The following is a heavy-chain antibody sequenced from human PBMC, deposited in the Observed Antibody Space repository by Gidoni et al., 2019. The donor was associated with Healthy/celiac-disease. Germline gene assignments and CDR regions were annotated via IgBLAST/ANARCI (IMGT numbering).Heavy chain of an antibody. V-gene: IGHV4-39*01. CDR3: ARLHGPGDWFDP. CDR2: IYYSGST. Sequence: QLQLQESGPGLVKPSETLSLPCTVSGGSISSSSYYWGWIRQPPGKGLEWIGSIYYSGSTYYNPSLKSRVTISVDTSKNQFSLKLSSVTAADTAVYYCARLHGPGDWFDPWGQGTLVTVSS. D-gene: IGHD3-10*01. CDR1: GGSISSSSYY. J-gene: IGHJ5*02.